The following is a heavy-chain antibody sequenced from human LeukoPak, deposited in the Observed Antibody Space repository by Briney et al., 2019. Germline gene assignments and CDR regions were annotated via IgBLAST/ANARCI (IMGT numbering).Heavy chain of an antibody. D-gene: IGHD3-22*01. CDR2: IRSKANSYAT. CDR1: GFTFSGSA. CDR3: IYDRLDAFDI. Sequence: GGSRRLSCAASGFTFSGSAMHWVRQASGKGLEWVGRIRSKANSYATAYAASVKGRFTISRDDSKNTAYLQMNSLKTEDTAVYYCIYDRLDAFDIWGQGTMVTVSS. V-gene: IGHV3-73*01. J-gene: IGHJ3*02.